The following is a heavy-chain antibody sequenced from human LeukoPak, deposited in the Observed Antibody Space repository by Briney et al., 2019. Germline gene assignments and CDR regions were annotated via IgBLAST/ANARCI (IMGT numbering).Heavy chain of an antibody. V-gene: IGHV3-7*01. Sequence: PGKPLRLSCAASGFTFSHYWMTWVRQAPGKGLEWVANINQEGSEKYYVDSVKGRFSISRDNAKNSVYLQMNSLRAEDTAVYYCATGDDYDDYFDYWGQGTLVTVSS. CDR1: GFTFSHYW. CDR3: ATGDDYDDYFDY. J-gene: IGHJ4*02. D-gene: IGHD4-17*01. CDR2: INQEGSEK.